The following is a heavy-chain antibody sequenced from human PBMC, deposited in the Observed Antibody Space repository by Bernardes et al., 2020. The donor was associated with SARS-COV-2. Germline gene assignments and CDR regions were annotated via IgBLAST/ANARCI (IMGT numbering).Heavy chain of an antibody. CDR3: TRDNGVGSIVGPQGWLDP. CDR1: GFTFDDYA. Sequence: GGSLRLSCAASGFTFDDYAIHWVRQVPGKGLEWVSGINWNGDDIDYADSVKGRFIISRDNAKNSLYLEMNSLRTEDTAVYYCTRDNGVGSIVGPQGWLDPWGQGTVVTVSS. V-gene: IGHV3-9*01. D-gene: IGHD1-26*01. CDR2: INWNGDDI. J-gene: IGHJ5*02.